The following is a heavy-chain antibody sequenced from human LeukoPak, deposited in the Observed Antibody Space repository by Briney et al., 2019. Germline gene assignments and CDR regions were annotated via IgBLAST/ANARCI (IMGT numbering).Heavy chain of an antibody. CDR2: ISGSGRST. Sequence: HPGGSLRLSCAASGFTFSSYAMSWVRQAPGKGLEWVSAISGSGRSTYYADSVKGRFTISRDSSKNTLYLQMSSLRAEDTAVYYXAGYXCSRTTCYXGGFDYWGQGTLVTVSS. D-gene: IGHD2-2*01. V-gene: IGHV3-23*01. J-gene: IGHJ4*02. CDR3: AGYXCSRTTCYXGGFDY. CDR1: GFTFSSYA.